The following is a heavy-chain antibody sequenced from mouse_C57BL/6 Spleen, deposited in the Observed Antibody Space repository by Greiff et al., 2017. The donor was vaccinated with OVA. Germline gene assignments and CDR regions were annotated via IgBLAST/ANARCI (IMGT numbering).Heavy chain of an antibody. CDR3: ASSTYAMDD. Sequence: VQLQQSGPELVKPGASVKISCKASGYTFTDYYMNWVKQSHGKSLEWIGDINPNNGGTSYNQKFKGKATLTVDQSSSTAYMELRSLTSEDSAVYYCASSTYAMDDWGKGTSVTVSS. CDR1: GYTFTDYY. J-gene: IGHJ4*01. D-gene: IGHD2-1*01. CDR2: INPNNGGT. V-gene: IGHV1-26*01.